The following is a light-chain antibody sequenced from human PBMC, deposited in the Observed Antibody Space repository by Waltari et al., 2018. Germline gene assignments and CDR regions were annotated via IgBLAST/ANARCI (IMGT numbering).Light chain of an antibody. J-gene: IGLJ3*02. CDR1: SSDVGGYNY. V-gene: IGLV2-14*01. CDR3: SSYTRRSKLV. Sequence: QSALTQPASVSGSPGQSITISCTGTSSDVGGYNYVSWFQQHPGKAPKFMIYEVSRRAEVVSNRFSGSKAGNTASLPIPGLQAEDGADYYCSSYTRRSKLVFGGGTKLTVL. CDR2: EVS.